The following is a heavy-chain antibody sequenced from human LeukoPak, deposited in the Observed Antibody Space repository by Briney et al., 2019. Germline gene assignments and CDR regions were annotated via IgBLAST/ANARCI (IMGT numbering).Heavy chain of an antibody. Sequence: GGSLRPSCAVSGFTVSSNYMSWVRQAPGKGLEWVSIIYSGGSTYYADSVKGRFSISRDNSKNTLYLQMNSLRAEDTAVYYCARRGYGDYAPFDYWGQGTLVTVSS. J-gene: IGHJ4*02. D-gene: IGHD4-17*01. CDR1: GFTVSSNY. CDR2: IYSGGST. CDR3: ARRGYGDYAPFDY. V-gene: IGHV3-66*04.